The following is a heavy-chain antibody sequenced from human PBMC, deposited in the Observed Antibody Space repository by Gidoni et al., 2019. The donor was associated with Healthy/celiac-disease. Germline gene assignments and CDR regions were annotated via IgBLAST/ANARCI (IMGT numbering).Heavy chain of an antibody. D-gene: IGHD3-22*01. V-gene: IGHV1-2*02. J-gene: IGHJ6*02. CDR1: GYPFTGYY. Sequence: QVQLVQSGAEVKKPGASVKVFCKASGYPFTGYYMHWVRQAPGQGLEWMGWINPNSGGTNYAQKFQGRVTMTRDTSISTAYMELSRLRSDDTAVYYCARVDYYDSSGYYRFYYGMDVWGQGTTVTVSS. CDR3: ARVDYYDSSGYYRFYYGMDV. CDR2: INPNSGGT.